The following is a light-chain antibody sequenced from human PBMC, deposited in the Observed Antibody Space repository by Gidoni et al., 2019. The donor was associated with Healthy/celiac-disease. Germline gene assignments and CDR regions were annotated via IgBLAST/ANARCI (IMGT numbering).Light chain of an antibody. CDR1: KLGVQY. Sequence: SYERTQPPSVSVSPGQTASITCSGDKLGVQYACLYQQKPGQSPVLVIYQDRKRPSGIPERFSGSNSGTTSTLSLSGTQAMDVADYYCQAWDSSTVVFGGGTKLTVL. V-gene: IGLV3-1*01. CDR3: QAWDSSTVV. J-gene: IGLJ2*01. CDR2: QDR.